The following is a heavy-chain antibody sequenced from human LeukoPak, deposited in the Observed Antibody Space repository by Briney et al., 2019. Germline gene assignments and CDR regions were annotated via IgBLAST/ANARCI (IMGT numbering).Heavy chain of an antibody. CDR1: GFTFSDYG. V-gene: IGHV3-23*01. CDR2: ISGGGGST. J-gene: IGHJ3*02. CDR3: ANVAGHDAFDI. D-gene: IGHD2-15*01. Sequence: PGGSLRLSCAASGFTFSDYGMTWVRQAPGKGLEWVSAISGGGGSTYYADSVKGRFTISRDNSKNTLYLQMNSLRAEDTAVYYCANVAGHDAFDIWGQGTMVTVSS.